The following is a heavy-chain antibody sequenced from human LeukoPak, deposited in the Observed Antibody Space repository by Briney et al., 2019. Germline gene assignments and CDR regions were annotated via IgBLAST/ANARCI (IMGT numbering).Heavy chain of an antibody. Sequence: GGSLRLSCAASGFTFNSHWMSWVRQAPERGLEWVANINQDGSEKNHVDSVRGRFTISRDNTKNSLYLQMNSLRAEDTAVYYCARDVNGGSFDYWGQGTLVTVSS. V-gene: IGHV3-7*01. CDR2: INQDGSEK. CDR1: GFTFNSHW. J-gene: IGHJ4*02. CDR3: ARDVNGGSFDY. D-gene: IGHD4-23*01.